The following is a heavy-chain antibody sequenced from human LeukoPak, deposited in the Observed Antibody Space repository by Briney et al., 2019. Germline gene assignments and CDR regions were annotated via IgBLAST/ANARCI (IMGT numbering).Heavy chain of an antibody. Sequence: GGSLRLSCAASGFTFSSYEMNWVRQAPGKGLEWVSYISSSGSTIYYADSVKGRFTISRDNAKNSLYLQMNSLRAEDTAVYYCARGHTESDGSGSYRPLDYWGQGTLVTVSS. D-gene: IGHD3-10*01. J-gene: IGHJ4*02. CDR3: ARGHTESDGSGSYRPLDY. CDR1: GFTFSSYE. V-gene: IGHV3-48*03. CDR2: ISSSGSTI.